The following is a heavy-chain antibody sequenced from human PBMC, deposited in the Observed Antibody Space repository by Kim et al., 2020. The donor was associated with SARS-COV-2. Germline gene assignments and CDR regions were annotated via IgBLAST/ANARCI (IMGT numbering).Heavy chain of an antibody. CDR1: GFTFDDYA. Sequence: GGSLRLSCAASGFTFDDYAMHWVRQAPGKGLEWVSGISWNSGSIGYADSVKGRFTISRDNAKNSLYLQMNSLRAEDTALYYCAKAGATVTTLLGYFDYWG. D-gene: IGHD4-17*01. CDR3: AKAGATVTTLLGYFDY. V-gene: IGHV3-9*01. J-gene: IGHJ4*03. CDR2: ISWNSGSI.